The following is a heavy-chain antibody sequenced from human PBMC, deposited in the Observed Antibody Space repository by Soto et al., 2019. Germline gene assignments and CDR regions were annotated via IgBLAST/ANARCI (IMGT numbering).Heavy chain of an antibody. V-gene: IGHV4-30-4*01. CDR2: IYYSGST. J-gene: IGHJ5*02. CDR3: ARIKRGNYCTITCCYANWGSSWFDP. CDR1: GGSISSGDYY. D-gene: IGHD2-2*01. Sequence: SETMSLTCTVSGGSISSGDYYWSWIRQPPGKGLEWIGYIYYSGSTYYNPSLKSRVTISVDTSKNQFSLKLSSVTAADTAVYYCARIKRGNYCTITCCYANWGSSWFDPWGQGTLVTVSS.